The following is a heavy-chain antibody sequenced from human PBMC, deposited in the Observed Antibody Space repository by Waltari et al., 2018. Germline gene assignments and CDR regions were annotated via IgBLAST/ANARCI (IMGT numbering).Heavy chain of an antibody. CDR1: GYTFTSYD. CDR3: ARVPYYDFWSGYFDGMDV. V-gene: IGHV1-8*01. D-gene: IGHD3-3*01. J-gene: IGHJ6*02. CDR2: MNPNSGNT. Sequence: QVQLVQSGAEVKKPGASVKVSCKASGYTFTSYDINWVRQATGQGLEWMGWMNPNSGNTGYAQKFQGRVTMTRNTSISTAYMELSSLRSEDTAVYYCARVPYYDFWSGYFDGMDVWGQGTTVTVSS.